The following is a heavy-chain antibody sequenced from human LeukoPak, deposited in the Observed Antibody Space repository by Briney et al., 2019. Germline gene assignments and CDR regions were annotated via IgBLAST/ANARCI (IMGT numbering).Heavy chain of an antibody. V-gene: IGHV3-48*02. D-gene: IGHD3-22*01. Sequence: GGSLRLSCAASGFTFSTYWMHWVRQAPGKGLEWVSYISSSSSTIYYADSVKGRFTISRDNAKNSLYLQMNSLRDEDTAVYYCARESDSSGYYYGVEDAFDIWGQGAMVTVSS. CDR1: GFTFSTYW. CDR2: ISSSSSTI. CDR3: ARESDSSGYYYGVEDAFDI. J-gene: IGHJ3*02.